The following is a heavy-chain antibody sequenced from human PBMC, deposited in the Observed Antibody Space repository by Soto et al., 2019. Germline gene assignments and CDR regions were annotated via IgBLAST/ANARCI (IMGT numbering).Heavy chain of an antibody. D-gene: IGHD3-10*01. Sequence: PSETLSLTCTVSGGCISSGGYYWSWIRQHPGKGLEWIGNIYYSGSTYYNPSLKSRVTISVDTSKNQFSLKLSSVTAADTAVYYCARLRYYGSGSYYNYFDYWGQGTLVTVSS. J-gene: IGHJ4*02. V-gene: IGHV4-39*01. CDR1: GGCISSGGYY. CDR2: IYYSGST. CDR3: ARLRYYGSGSYYNYFDY.